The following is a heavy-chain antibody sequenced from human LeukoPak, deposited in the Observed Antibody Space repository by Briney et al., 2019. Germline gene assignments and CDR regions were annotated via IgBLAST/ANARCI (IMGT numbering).Heavy chain of an antibody. CDR1: GFSFSSYA. D-gene: IGHD5-24*01. CDR2: ISGMSSTI. CDR3: ARDSSDAYNPEPGY. J-gene: IGHJ4*02. Sequence: GSLRLSCAASGFSFSSYAMNWVRQAPGKGLEWVSFISGMSSTIYYADSVKGRFTISRDNAKNSVYLQMNSLRDEDTAVYYCARDSSDAYNPEPGYWGQGTLVTVSS. V-gene: IGHV3-48*02.